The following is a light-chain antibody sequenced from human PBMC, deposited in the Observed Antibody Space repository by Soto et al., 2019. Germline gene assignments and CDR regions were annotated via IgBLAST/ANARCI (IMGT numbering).Light chain of an antibody. V-gene: IGLV2-14*01. J-gene: IGLJ2*01. CDR2: DVS. CDR1: SSDVGTYNY. Sequence: QSVLTQPASVSGSPGQSITISCTGTSSDVGTYNYVSWYQQHPGKAPKLMIYDVSYRPSGVSDRFSGSKSGNTASLTISGLPAEDEADYYCSSYTSSSTSVVFGGGTQLTV. CDR3: SSYTSSSTSVV.